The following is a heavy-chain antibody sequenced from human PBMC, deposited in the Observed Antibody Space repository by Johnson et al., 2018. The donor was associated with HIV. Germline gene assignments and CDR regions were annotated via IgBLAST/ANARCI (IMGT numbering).Heavy chain of an antibody. CDR1: GFTFSSYA. Sequence: QVQLVESGGGVVQPGRSLRLSCAASGFTFSSYAMHWGRQAPGKGLEWVAGISYDGSNKYYADSVKGRFTISRDNSKDTLYLQMNSLRAENTDVYYCARECSSTRLTYGFDIWGQGTMVTVSS. CDR2: ISYDGSNK. D-gene: IGHD2-2*01. V-gene: IGHV3-30-3*01. J-gene: IGHJ3*02. CDR3: ARECSSTRLTYGFDI.